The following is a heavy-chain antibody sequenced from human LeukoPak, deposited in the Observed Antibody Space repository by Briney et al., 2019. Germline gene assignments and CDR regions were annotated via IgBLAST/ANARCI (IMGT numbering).Heavy chain of an antibody. CDR2: ISAYDGNT. D-gene: IGHD3-3*01. J-gene: IGHJ4*02. V-gene: IGHV1-18*01. CDR1: GYTFTSYG. CDR3: ARSVNYDFWSGYSNYFDY. Sequence: ASVKVCCKASGYTFTSYGISWVRQAPGQGVEWMGWISAYDGNTNYAQKLQGRVTMTTDTSTSTAYMELRSLRSDDTAVYYCARSVNYDFWSGYSNYFDYWGQGTLVTVSS.